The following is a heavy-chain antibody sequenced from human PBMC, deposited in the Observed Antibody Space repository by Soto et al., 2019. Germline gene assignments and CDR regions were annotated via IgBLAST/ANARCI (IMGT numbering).Heavy chain of an antibody. CDR1: GGTFSSYA. D-gene: IGHD6-13*01. J-gene: IGHJ6*02. Sequence: QVQLVQSGAEVKKPGSSVKVSCKASGGTFSSYAISWVRQAPGQGLEWMGGISPIFGTANYAQKVQGRVTIAADQSTSTAYMELSSLRSEDTAVYYCPSPAREAAGRLDYYYGMDVWGQGTTVTVSS. CDR3: PSPAREAAGRLDYYYGMDV. V-gene: IGHV1-69*01. CDR2: ISPIFGTA.